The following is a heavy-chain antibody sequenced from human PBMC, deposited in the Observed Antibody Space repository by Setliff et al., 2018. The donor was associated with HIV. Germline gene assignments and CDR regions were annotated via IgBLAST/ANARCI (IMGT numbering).Heavy chain of an antibody. J-gene: IGHJ5*02. D-gene: IGHD3-10*01. Sequence: PSETLSLTCTISGGSFGVYRWSWIRQSAGRGLEWIGRIDSSGTTDYKPSLKGRVAISVDTSRNQFSLRVTSVTAADTAVYFCAGDRHSSGLGSSVPWGPGILVTVSS. CDR1: GGSFGVYR. CDR2: IDSSGTT. V-gene: IGHV4-4*07. CDR3: AGDRHSSGLGSSVP.